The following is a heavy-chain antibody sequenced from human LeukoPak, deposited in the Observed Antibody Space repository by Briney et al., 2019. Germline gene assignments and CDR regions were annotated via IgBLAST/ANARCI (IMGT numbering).Heavy chain of an antibody. CDR3: ARISRWGPY. D-gene: IGHD3-16*01. CDR1: GFTFSSYW. V-gene: IGHV4-39*07. J-gene: IGHJ4*02. CDR2: VYYSGIN. Sequence: PGGSLRLSCAASGFTFSSYWMSWVRQAPGKGLEWIGTVYYSGINYSSPSLKSRVTLSVDTSKNQFSLNLSSVTAADTAVYYCARISRWGPYWGQGTLVTVSS.